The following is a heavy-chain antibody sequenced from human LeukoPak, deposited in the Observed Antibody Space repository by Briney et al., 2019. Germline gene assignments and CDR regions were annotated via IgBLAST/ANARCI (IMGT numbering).Heavy chain of an antibody. CDR1: GFTFDDYA. J-gene: IGHJ5*02. D-gene: IGHD3-10*02. V-gene: IGHV3-43*02. CDR3: AEDLGVRGGSWFDP. Sequence: GGSLRLSCAASGFTFDDYAMHWVRQAPGKGLEWVSLISGDGGSTYYADSVKGRFTISRDNSKNSLYLQMNSLRTEGTALYYCAEDLGVRGGSWFDPWGQGTLVTVSS. CDR2: ISGDGGST.